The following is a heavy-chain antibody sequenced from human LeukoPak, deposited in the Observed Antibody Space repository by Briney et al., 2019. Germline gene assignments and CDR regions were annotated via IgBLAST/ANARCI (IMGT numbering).Heavy chain of an antibody. Sequence: ASVKVSCKASGYTFTSYYMHWVRQAPGQGLEWMGIINPSGGGTSYAQKFQGRVTITADKSTSTAYMELSSLRSEDTAVYYCATGYSYGLDYYDSSGRDYYFDYWGQGTLVTVSS. V-gene: IGHV1-46*01. CDR2: INPSGGGT. CDR1: GYTFTSYY. CDR3: ATGYSYGLDYYDSSGRDYYFDY. D-gene: IGHD3-22*01. J-gene: IGHJ4*02.